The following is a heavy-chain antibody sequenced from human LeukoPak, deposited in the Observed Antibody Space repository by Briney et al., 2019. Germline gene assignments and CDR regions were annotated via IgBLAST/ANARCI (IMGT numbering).Heavy chain of an antibody. CDR2: TSAYNGNT. CDR3: ARDDCSSTSCYYHY. J-gene: IGHJ4*02. D-gene: IGHD2-2*01. Sequence: GASVKVSCKASGYTFTSYGISWVRQAPGQGLEWMGWTSAYNGNTNYAQKLQGRVTMTTDTSTSTAYMELRSLRSDDTAVYYCARDDCSSTSCYYHYWGQGTLVTVSS. V-gene: IGHV1-18*01. CDR1: GYTFTSYG.